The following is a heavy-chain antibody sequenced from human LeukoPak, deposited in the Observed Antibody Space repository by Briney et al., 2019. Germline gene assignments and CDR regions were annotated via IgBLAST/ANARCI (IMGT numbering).Heavy chain of an antibody. Sequence: GWSLRLSCAASGFTFSNYAMHWVRQAPGKGLDWVAVISYDGSNKYYADSVKGRFTISRDNSKNTLDLQMNSLRAEDTAVFYCARDRYGMDVWGQGATVTVSS. CDR1: GFTFSNYA. J-gene: IGHJ6*02. CDR3: ARDRYGMDV. CDR2: ISYDGSNK. V-gene: IGHV3-30-3*01.